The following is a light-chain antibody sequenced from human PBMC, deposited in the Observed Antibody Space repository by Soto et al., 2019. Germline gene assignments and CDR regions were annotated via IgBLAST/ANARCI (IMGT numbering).Light chain of an antibody. Sequence: EIGMTQSPATLSVSPGERATLSCRASQSVSSNLAWYQQKPGQAPRLLIYGASTRATGIPSRFSGSGSGTDFTLTISSLQPEDFAIYYCQQANSFPLTFGGGTKVDIK. CDR3: QQANSFPLT. CDR2: GAS. CDR1: QSVSSN. J-gene: IGKJ4*01. V-gene: IGKV3D-15*01.